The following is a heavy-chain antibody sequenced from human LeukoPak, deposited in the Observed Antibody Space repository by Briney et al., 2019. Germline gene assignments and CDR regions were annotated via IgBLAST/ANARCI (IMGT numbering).Heavy chain of an antibody. CDR3: ASSRVDPEYFQH. Sequence: GASVKVSCKASEGTFSSYAISWVRQAPGQGLEWMGGIIPIFGTANYAQKFQGRVTITTDESTSTAYMELSSLRSEDTAVYYCASSRVDPEYFQHWGQGTLVTVSS. J-gene: IGHJ1*01. CDR2: IIPIFGTA. CDR1: EGTFSSYA. D-gene: IGHD3-10*01. V-gene: IGHV1-69*05.